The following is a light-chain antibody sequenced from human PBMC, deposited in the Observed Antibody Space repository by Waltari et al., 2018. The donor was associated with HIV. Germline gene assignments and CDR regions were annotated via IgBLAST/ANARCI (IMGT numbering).Light chain of an antibody. J-gene: IGLJ3*02. Sequence: QSALTQPASVSGSPGQSITISCTGSGSDVGGYDYVSWYQQHPGKAPKLMIYEFTNLRAGVSNSFSGSTSGNTASLTISGLQAEDEADDYCSSYTSSSSLYVLFGGGTKLTVL. V-gene: IGLV2-14*01. CDR3: SSYTSSSSLYVL. CDR2: EFT. CDR1: GSDVGGYDY.